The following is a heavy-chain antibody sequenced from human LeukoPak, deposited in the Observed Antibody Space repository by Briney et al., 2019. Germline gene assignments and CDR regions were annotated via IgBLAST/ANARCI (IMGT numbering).Heavy chain of an antibody. D-gene: IGHD2-2*01. Sequence: ASVKVSCKASGYTFTAYGISWVRQAPGQGLEWMAWISAYNGNTNYAQKLQGRVTMTTDTSTSTAYMELRSLRSDDTAVYYCARDPLPYCTSTSCSYFDYWGQGTLVTVSS. CDR2: ISAYNGNT. J-gene: IGHJ4*02. CDR3: ARDPLPYCTSTSCSYFDY. CDR1: GYTFTAYG. V-gene: IGHV1-18*01.